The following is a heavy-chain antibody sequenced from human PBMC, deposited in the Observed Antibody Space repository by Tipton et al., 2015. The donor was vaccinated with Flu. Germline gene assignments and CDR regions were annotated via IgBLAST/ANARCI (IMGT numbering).Heavy chain of an antibody. D-gene: IGHD3-3*01. CDR1: GGSISSSNYY. CDR3: ARDGAIFGVVTPFGY. V-gene: IGHV4-39*07. Sequence: TLSLTCTVSGGSISSSNYYWGWIRQPPGKGLEWIGSIHYSGSTYYNPSLKSRVTISVDTSKNQFSLKLSSVTAADTAVYYCARDGAIFGVVTPFGYWGQGTLVTVSS. J-gene: IGHJ4*02. CDR2: IHYSGST.